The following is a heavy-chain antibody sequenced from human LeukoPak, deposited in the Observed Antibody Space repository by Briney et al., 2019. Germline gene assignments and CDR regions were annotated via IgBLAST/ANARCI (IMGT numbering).Heavy chain of an antibody. CDR1: GFTFSSYW. CDR3: ARDLGLELAGFFDY. D-gene: IGHD3-10*01. Sequence: GGSLRLSCAASGFTFSSYWMSWVRQAPGKGLEWVANIKQDGSEKYYVDSVKGRFTISRDNAKNSLYLQMNSLRAEDTALYYCARDLGLELAGFFDYWGQGTLVTVSS. V-gene: IGHV3-7*03. J-gene: IGHJ4*02. CDR2: IKQDGSEK.